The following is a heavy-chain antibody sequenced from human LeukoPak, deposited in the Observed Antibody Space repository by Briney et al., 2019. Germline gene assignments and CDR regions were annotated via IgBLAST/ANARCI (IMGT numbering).Heavy chain of an antibody. V-gene: IGHV1-2*06. CDR2: INPNSGGT. Sequence: GASVKVSCKASGYTFTGYYMRWVRQAPGQGLEWMGRINPNSGGTNYAQKFQGRVTMTRDTSISTAYMELSRLRSDDTAVYYCARYSSGRTYGMDVWGQGTTVTVSS. J-gene: IGHJ6*02. CDR3: ARYSSGRTYGMDV. D-gene: IGHD6-25*01. CDR1: GYTFTGYY.